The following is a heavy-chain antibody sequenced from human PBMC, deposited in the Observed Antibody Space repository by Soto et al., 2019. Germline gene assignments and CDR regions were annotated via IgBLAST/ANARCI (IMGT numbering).Heavy chain of an antibody. CDR3: AREGRGRTLIAARPNGALDI. Sequence: GGSLRLFCAASGFTFSSYSMNWVRQAPGKGLEWVSYISSSSSTIYYADSVKGRFTISRDNAKNSLYLQMNSLRAEDTAVYYCAREGRGRTLIAARPNGALDIWGQGKMVTVSS. D-gene: IGHD6-6*01. J-gene: IGHJ3*02. CDR1: GFTFSSYS. CDR2: ISSSSSTI. V-gene: IGHV3-48*01.